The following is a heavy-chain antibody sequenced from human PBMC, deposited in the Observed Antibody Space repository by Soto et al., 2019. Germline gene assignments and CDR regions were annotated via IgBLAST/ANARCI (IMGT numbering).Heavy chain of an antibody. CDR3: ARGLSGSYSAFDP. CDR2: IYHSGST. CDR1: GGSISSGGYS. V-gene: IGHV4-30-2*01. Sequence: QLQLQESGSGLVKPSQTLSLTCAVSGGSISSGGYSWSWIRQPPGKGLEWIGYIYHSGSTYYNPSLKSRGAISVDRSKNQFSLKLSSVTAADTAVYYCARGLSGSYSAFDPWGQGTLVTVSS. J-gene: IGHJ5*02. D-gene: IGHD3-10*01.